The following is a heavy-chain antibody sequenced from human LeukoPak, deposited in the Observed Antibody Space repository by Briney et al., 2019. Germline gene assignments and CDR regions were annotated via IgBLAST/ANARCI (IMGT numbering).Heavy chain of an antibody. Sequence: PSETLSLTCTVSGGSISSSSYYWGWIRQPPGKGLEWIGRIYTSGSTNYNPSLKSRVTMSVDTSKNQFSLKLSSVTAADTAVYYCASEAYYYDSSGYYKYWGQGTLVTVSS. CDR3: ASEAYYYDSSGYYKY. CDR2: IYTSGST. V-gene: IGHV4-61*05. D-gene: IGHD3-22*01. J-gene: IGHJ4*02. CDR1: GGSISSSSYY.